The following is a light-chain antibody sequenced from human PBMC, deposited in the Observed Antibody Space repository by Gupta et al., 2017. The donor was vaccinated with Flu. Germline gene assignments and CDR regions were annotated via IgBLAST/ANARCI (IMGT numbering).Light chain of an antibody. Sequence: PSSLAASVGETVTITCRASQDIYNYLAWYQQKPGKVPSLLIYAASTLQSGVPSRFRGSGSGTDFTLTISSLQPEDFATYYCQKYNTAPWTFGQGTKV. CDR3: QKYNTAPWT. J-gene: IGKJ1*01. CDR2: AAS. V-gene: IGKV1-27*01. CDR1: QDIYNY.